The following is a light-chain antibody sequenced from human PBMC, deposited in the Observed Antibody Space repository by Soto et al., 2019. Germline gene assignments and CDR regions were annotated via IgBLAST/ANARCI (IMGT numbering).Light chain of an antibody. V-gene: IGKV3-20*01. CDR3: QQYSTSPT. Sequence: EIVMTQSPATLSVSTGERATLSCRASQSVSNNYLAWYQQKPGQAPRRLIYGASSRATGIPDRFSGSGSGTDFTLTISRLEPEDFAVYYCQQYSTSPTFGEGTRLEIK. CDR2: GAS. CDR1: QSVSNNY. J-gene: IGKJ5*01.